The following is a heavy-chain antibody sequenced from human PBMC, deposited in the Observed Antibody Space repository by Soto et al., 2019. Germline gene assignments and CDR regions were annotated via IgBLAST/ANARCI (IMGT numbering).Heavy chain of an antibody. J-gene: IGHJ4*02. CDR1: VLSLSTDNVG. Sequence: SCGALVNHPPTLALTCSFSVLSLSTDNVGAPSTLQPPGKALDWLAVIYWDDDKRYSPSLKSRLTITKDTSKNQVLLTMTNMDPVDTATYFCARSKYSISSFDYWGQGDLVNVSS. V-gene: IGHV2-5*02. D-gene: IGHD6-6*01. CDR2: IYWDDDK. CDR3: ARSKYSISSFDY.